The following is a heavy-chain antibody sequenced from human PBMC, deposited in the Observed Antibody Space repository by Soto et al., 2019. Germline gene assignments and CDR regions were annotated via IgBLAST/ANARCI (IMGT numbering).Heavy chain of an antibody. Sequence: EVQLLESGGGLVQPGGSLRLYCAASGFTFSNYAMDWVRQAPGKGLEWVSAISNSFSDGNTHYADSVKGRFTISRDNDKNTVFLEMNSLRAEDTAVYYCAKVFSPEGWNYFDHWGQGTLVTVSS. J-gene: IGHJ4*02. D-gene: IGHD2-15*01. CDR2: ISNSFSDGNT. CDR3: AKVFSPEGWNYFDH. CDR1: GFTFSNYA. V-gene: IGHV3-23*01.